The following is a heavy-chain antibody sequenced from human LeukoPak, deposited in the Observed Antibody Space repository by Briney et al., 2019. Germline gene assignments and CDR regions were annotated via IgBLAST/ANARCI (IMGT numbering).Heavy chain of an antibody. J-gene: IGHJ3*02. V-gene: IGHV4-34*01. CDR3: ARLRWGAFDI. CDR1: GVSFSDYS. D-gene: IGHD4-23*01. CDR2: INHRGST. Sequence: SETLSLTCAVSGVSFSDYSWSWIRQPPGKGLEWIGEINHRGSTNYNPSLKSRVTISVDTSNNHLSLRLSSVTAADTAVYYCARLRWGAFDIWGQGTMVTVSS.